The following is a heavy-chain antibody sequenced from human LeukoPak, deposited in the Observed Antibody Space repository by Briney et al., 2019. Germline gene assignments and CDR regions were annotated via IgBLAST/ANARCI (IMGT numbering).Heavy chain of an antibody. CDR3: ARGGDPYYFDY. J-gene: IGHJ4*02. Sequence: GGSLRLSCAASGLTFSSYWMHWVRQAPGKGLVWVSRINSDGSSTSYADSVKGRFTISRDNAKNTRYLQMNSLRAEDTAVYYCARGGDPYYFDYWGQGTLVTVSS. D-gene: IGHD3-16*01. V-gene: IGHV3-74*01. CDR1: GLTFSSYW. CDR2: INSDGSST.